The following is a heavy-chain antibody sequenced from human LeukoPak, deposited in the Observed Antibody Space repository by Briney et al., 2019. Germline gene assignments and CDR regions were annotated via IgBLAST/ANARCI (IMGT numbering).Heavy chain of an antibody. Sequence: SETLSLTCTVSGYSISSGYYWGWIRQPPGKGLEWIGTIYHSESPYYNPSLKSRVTISVDTSKNQFSLKLRSLTAADTAVYYCARGEPRGYSYGYALWGQGTLVTVSS. CDR1: GYSISSGYY. V-gene: IGHV4-38-2*02. D-gene: IGHD5-18*01. CDR2: IYHSESP. J-gene: IGHJ4*02. CDR3: ARGEPRGYSYGYAL.